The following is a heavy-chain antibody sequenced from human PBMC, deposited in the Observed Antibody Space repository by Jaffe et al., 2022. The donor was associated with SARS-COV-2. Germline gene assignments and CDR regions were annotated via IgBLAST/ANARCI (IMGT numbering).Heavy chain of an antibody. CDR1: GFTFSTYG. D-gene: IGHD6-25*01. CDR3: ARDRQQRLDH. J-gene: IGHJ4*02. Sequence: QVQLVESGGGVVQPGTSVRLSCAASGFTFSTYGMHWVRQAPGKGLEWVAVIWYDGINKDYADFVKGRFTISRDNSKDTLYLQMNSLRAEDTAVYYCARDRQQRLDHWGQGTLLTVSS. CDR2: IWYDGINK. V-gene: IGHV3-33*01.